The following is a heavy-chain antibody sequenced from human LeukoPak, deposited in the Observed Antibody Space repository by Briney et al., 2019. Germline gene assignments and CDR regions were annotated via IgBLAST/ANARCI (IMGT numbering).Heavy chain of an antibody. D-gene: IGHD1-26*01. CDR3: EKDGHPTLSFFDY. CDR1: GFTLCNYA. CDR2: VSRSGTST. Sequence: GGSPRLSCVASGFTLCNYAMSWGRQAPREGLEWVSAVSRSGTSTYYAGSVKGRFSISRDTSKNTLYLQMNSLSAEDAAVYYCEKDGHPTLSFFDYWGQGTLVTVS. V-gene: IGHV3-23*01. J-gene: IGHJ4*02.